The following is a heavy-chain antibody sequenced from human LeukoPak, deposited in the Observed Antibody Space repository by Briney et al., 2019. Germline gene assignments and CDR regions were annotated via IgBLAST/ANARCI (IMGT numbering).Heavy chain of an antibody. V-gene: IGHV3-23*01. CDR2: ISGSGDST. CDR1: GFTFSSYA. CDR3: AKDMGTIFGVVTNYYYYGMDV. J-gene: IGHJ6*02. D-gene: IGHD3-3*01. Sequence: PGGSLRLSCAASGFTFSSYAMSWVRQAPGKGLEWVSAISGSGDSTYYGDSVKGRFTISRDNSKNTLYLQMNSLRAEDTAVYYCAKDMGTIFGVVTNYYYYGMDVWGQGSTVTVSS.